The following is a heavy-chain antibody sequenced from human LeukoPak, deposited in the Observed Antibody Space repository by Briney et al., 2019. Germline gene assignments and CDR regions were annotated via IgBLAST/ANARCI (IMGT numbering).Heavy chain of an antibody. CDR3: ARGHNIVATKPYFDY. CDR2: IISSSSYT. D-gene: IGHD5-12*01. Sequence: GGSLRLSCAASGFTFSDYYISWIRQAPGKGLEWVSYIISSSSYTNYADSVKGRFTISRDNAKNSLYLQMNSLRAEATAVYYCARGHNIVATKPYFDYWGQGTLVTVSS. CDR1: GFTFSDYY. J-gene: IGHJ4*02. V-gene: IGHV3-11*05.